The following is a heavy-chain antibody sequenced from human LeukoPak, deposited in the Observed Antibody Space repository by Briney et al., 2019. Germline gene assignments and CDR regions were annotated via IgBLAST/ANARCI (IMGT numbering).Heavy chain of an antibody. Sequence: SETLSLTCAVSDGSISSSNWWSWVRQPPGKGLEWIGEIYHSGSTNYNPSLKSRVTISVDKSKNQFSLKLSSVTAADTAVYYCAKDRGGSRLQKYYFDYWGQGTLVTVSS. J-gene: IGHJ4*02. V-gene: IGHV4-4*02. CDR1: DGSISSSNW. D-gene: IGHD3-16*01. CDR2: IYHSGST. CDR3: AKDRGGSRLQKYYFDY.